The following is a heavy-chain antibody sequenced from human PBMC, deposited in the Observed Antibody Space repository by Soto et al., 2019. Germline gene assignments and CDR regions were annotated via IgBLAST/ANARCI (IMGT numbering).Heavy chain of an antibody. Sequence: QVQLVESGGGVVQPGRSLRLSCAASGFAFSSYGMYWVRQAPGKGLEWVAVVWSDGGKTYYGDAVKGRFTISRDNSNNPLYLKRSSLSAEDTAVYYCAGGGGWSFYLPPYYLDVGGKGTRVTVSS. D-gene: IGHD3-10*01. CDR3: AGGGGWSFYLPPYYLDV. V-gene: IGHV3-33*01. J-gene: IGHJ6*03. CDR1: GFAFSSYG. CDR2: VWSDGGKT.